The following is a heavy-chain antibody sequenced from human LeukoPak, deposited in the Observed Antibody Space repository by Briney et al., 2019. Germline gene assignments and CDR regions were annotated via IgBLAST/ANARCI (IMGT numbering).Heavy chain of an antibody. D-gene: IGHD3-22*01. CDR1: RYSFTSYW. CDR2: IYPGGSDT. CDR3: ASCGGSDSSGSGFDY. Sequence: GESLKISCNSSRYSFTSYWIVWVRQMPGKGLEWMGIIYPGGSDTRYSPSFQGQVTISADKSISTAYLQWSSLKASDTAMYYCASCGGSDSSGSGFDYWGQGTLVTVSS. V-gene: IGHV5-51*01. J-gene: IGHJ4*02.